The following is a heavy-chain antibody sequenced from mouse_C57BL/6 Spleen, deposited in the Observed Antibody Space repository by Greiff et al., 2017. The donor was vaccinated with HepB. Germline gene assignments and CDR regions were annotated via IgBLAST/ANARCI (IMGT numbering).Heavy chain of an antibody. CDR3: ARPKAIVTNYYAMDY. CDR2: ISSGSSTI. CDR1: GFTFSDYG. D-gene: IGHD2-5*01. V-gene: IGHV5-17*01. Sequence: EVMLVESGGGLVKPGGSLKLSCAASGFTFSDYGMHWVRQAPEKGLEWVAYISSGSSTIYYADTVKGRFTISRDNAKNTLFLQMTSLRSEDTAMYYCARPKAIVTNYYAMDYWGQGTSVTVSS. J-gene: IGHJ4*01.